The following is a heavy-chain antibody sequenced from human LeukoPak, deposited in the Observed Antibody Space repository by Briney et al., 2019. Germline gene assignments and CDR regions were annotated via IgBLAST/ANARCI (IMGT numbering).Heavy chain of an antibody. D-gene: IGHD6-13*01. CDR2: IYSGGST. V-gene: IGHV3-53*01. Sequence: GGSLRLSCAASGFTVSSNYMSWVRQAPGKGLEWVSVIYSGGSTYYADSVKGRFTISRDNSKNTLYLQMNGLRAEDTAVYYCARHSAHSSTNDAFDIWGQGTMVTVSS. J-gene: IGHJ3*02. CDR3: ARHSAHSSTNDAFDI. CDR1: GFTVSSNY.